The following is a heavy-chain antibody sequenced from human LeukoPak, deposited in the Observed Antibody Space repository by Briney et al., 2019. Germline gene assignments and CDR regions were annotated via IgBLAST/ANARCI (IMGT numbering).Heavy chain of an antibody. J-gene: IGHJ4*02. CDR1: GFTFGDYA. D-gene: IGHD1-26*01. CDR3: ARGRPVGASTVEDY. Sequence: GGSLRLSCTASGFTFGDYAMSWFRQAPGQGLEWVSVIYSGGSTYYADSVKGRFTISRDNSKNTLYLQMNNLRAEDTAVYYCARGRPVGASTVEDYWGQGTLVTVSS. CDR2: IYSGGST. V-gene: IGHV3-66*01.